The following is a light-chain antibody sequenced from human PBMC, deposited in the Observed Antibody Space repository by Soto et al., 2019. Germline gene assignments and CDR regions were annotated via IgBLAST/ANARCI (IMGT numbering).Light chain of an antibody. V-gene: IGLV2-8*01. CDR1: SSDVGAYNH. Sequence: QSALTQPPSASGSPGQSVTISCTGTSSDVGAYNHVSWYQQNPGKAPKLMIYEVSKRPSGVPDRFSGSKSGDTASLTVSGLQAEDDAYYYCSSYAGSNNVVFGGGTKLTVL. CDR2: EVS. CDR3: SSYAGSNNVV. J-gene: IGLJ2*01.